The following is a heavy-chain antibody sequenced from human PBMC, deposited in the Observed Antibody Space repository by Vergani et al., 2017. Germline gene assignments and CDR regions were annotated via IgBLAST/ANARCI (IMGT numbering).Heavy chain of an antibody. CDR1: GFTFSSYA. V-gene: IGHV3-23*04. J-gene: IGHJ6*03. CDR2: ISGSGGST. CDR3: AGDPPVAARPYYYYMDV. D-gene: IGHD2-15*01. Sequence: EVQLVESGGGLVQPGGSLRLSCAASGFTFSSYAMSWVRQAPGKGLEWVSAISGSGGSTYYADSVKGRFTISRDNSKNTLYLQMNSLRAEDTAVYYCAGDPPVAARPYYYYMDVWGKGTTVTVSS.